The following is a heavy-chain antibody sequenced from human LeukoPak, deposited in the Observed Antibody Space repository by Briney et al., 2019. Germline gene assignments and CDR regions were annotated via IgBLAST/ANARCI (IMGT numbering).Heavy chain of an antibody. J-gene: IGHJ5*02. V-gene: IGHV1-46*01. D-gene: IGHD4-17*01. Sequence: GASVNDSCKASGYTFTSYYMHWVRQAPGQGLEWMGIINPSGGSTSYAQKFQGRVTMTRDTSTGTVYMELSSLRSEDTAVYYCARDSGEGNWFDPWGQGTLITDSS. CDR3: ARDSGEGNWFDP. CDR2: INPSGGST. CDR1: GYTFTSYY.